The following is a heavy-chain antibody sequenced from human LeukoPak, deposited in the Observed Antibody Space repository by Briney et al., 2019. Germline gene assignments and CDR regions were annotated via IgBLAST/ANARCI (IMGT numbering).Heavy chain of an antibody. Sequence: SETLSLTCTVSGGSVSSDIYYWGWIRQPPGKGLEWIGTMYYGGSTYYNPSLKSRVTISTDTSKNQFSLKLSSVTAADTAVYYCARHITMIRGDYYYNMDVWGKGTTVTVSS. CDR3: ARHITMIRGDYYYNMDV. D-gene: IGHD3-10*01. V-gene: IGHV4-39*01. CDR1: GGSVSSDIYY. CDR2: MYYGGST. J-gene: IGHJ6*03.